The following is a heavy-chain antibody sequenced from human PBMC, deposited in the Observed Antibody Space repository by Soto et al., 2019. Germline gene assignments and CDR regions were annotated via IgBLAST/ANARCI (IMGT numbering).Heavy chain of an antibody. D-gene: IGHD2-15*01. J-gene: IGHJ5*02. CDR1: GGSISSGGYY. Sequence: QVQLQEAGPGLVKPSQTLSLTCTVSGGSISSGGYYWRWIRQHPGKGLEWIGYIYYSGSTYYNPSLKSRVTISVDTSKNQFSLKLSSVTAADTAVYYCARDALGGSWLFDPWGHGTLVTVSP. CDR2: IYYSGST. CDR3: ARDALGGSWLFDP. V-gene: IGHV4-31*03.